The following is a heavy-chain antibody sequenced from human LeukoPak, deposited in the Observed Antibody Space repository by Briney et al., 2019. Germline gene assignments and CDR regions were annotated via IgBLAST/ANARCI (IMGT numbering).Heavy chain of an antibody. CDR3: ARVATVGRGRYYFDY. CDR1: GYTFTSCG. J-gene: IGHJ4*02. CDR2: IIPIFGTA. D-gene: IGHD1-26*01. Sequence: GASVKVSCKASGYTFTSCGTSWVRQAPGHGLEWMGGIIPIFGTANYAQKFQGRVTITADKSTSTAYMELSSLRSEDTAVYYCARVATVGRGRYYFDYWGQGTLVTVSS. V-gene: IGHV1-69*06.